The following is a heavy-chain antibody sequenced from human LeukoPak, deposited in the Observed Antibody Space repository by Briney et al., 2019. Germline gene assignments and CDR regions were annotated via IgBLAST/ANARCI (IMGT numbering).Heavy chain of an antibody. CDR1: GYTFTGYY. CDR3: ARDRFSSSWPLPPNPTMDV. J-gene: IGHJ6*03. CDR2: INPNSGGT. V-gene: IGHV1-2*02. Sequence: AASVKVSCKASGYTFTGYYMHWVRQAPGQGLEWMGWINPNSGGTNYAQKFQGRVTMTRDTSISTAYMELSRLRSDDTAVYYCARDRFSSSWPLPPNPTMDVWGKGTTVTVSS. D-gene: IGHD6-13*01.